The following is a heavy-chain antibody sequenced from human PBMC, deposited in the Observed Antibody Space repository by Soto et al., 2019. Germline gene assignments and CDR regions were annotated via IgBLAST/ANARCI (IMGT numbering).Heavy chain of an antibody. D-gene: IGHD1-26*01. CDR3: ASHRPGSSTLAY. CDR2: IYHPGNT. Sequence: QVQLQQSGPGLVKPSETLSLTCAVSGVSITSTDWCSWVRQPPGKGLEWIGEIYHPGNTNYNASLRSRVTLSVDISKNQFSLELTSVTAADTAVYYCASHRPGSSTLAYWGQGVLVIVSS. CDR1: GVSITSTDW. J-gene: IGHJ4*02. V-gene: IGHV4-4*02.